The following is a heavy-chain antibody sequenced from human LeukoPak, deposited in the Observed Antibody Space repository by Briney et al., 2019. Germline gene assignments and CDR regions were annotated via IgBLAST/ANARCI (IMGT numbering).Heavy chain of an antibody. Sequence: SETLSLTCTVSGDSIGNHYWTWIRQPPGRGLEWIACVSYSGSTNYNPSLKSRVTISVDTSKNQFSLKLSSVTAADTAVYYCARGGSSSILFFDPWGQGTLVTVSS. D-gene: IGHD6-6*01. CDR2: VSYSGST. CDR1: GDSIGNHY. CDR3: ARGGSSSILFFDP. J-gene: IGHJ5*02. V-gene: IGHV4-59*11.